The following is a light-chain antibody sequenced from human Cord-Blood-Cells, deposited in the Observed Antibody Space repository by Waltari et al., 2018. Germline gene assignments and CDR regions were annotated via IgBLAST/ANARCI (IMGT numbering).Light chain of an antibody. Sequence: QSALTQPASVSGSPGQSITISCTGTSSDVGGYNYVSWYQQHPGKAPKRMIYDVSNRPSGVSNRFSGSKSGNTASLTISGLQAEDEADYYCSSYTSSSTWVFGGVTKLTVL. J-gene: IGLJ3*02. CDR2: DVS. V-gene: IGLV2-14*03. CDR3: SSYTSSSTWV. CDR1: SSDVGGYNY.